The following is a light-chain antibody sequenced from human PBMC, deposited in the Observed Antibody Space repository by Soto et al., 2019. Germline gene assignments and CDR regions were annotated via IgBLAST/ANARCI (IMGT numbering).Light chain of an antibody. Sequence: EIVLTQSPGTLSLSPGKRVTLSCRASQSISSTYLAWYQQKPGQAPRLLIYGASSRATGIPDRFSGSGSGTDFHFTTSRMEPEDFAVYYCQQDDSPPRTFGQGTKVEVQ. CDR3: QQDDSPPRT. CDR2: GAS. CDR1: QSISSTY. V-gene: IGKV3-20*01. J-gene: IGKJ1*01.